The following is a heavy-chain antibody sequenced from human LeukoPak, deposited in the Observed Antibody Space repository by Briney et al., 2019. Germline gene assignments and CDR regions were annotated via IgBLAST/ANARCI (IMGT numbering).Heavy chain of an antibody. Sequence: GGSLRLSCAASGFTFTSYGMHWVRQAPGKGLEWVAFIRYDGSDEYNGDSVRGRFTISRDNSKNTLYLQMNSLRAEDTAVYYCARGSAVAGTQSFDYWGQGTLVTVSS. D-gene: IGHD6-19*01. CDR2: IRYDGSDE. CDR1: GFTFTSYG. J-gene: IGHJ4*02. CDR3: ARGSAVAGTQSFDY. V-gene: IGHV3-30*02.